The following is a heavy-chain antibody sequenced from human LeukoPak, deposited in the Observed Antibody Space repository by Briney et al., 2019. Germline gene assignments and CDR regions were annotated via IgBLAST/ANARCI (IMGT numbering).Heavy chain of an antibody. V-gene: IGHV3-53*01. CDR2: VYSGGST. Sequence: GGSLRLSCAASGXTVSSNYMSWVRQAPGKGLEWVFVVYSGGSTYYADFVKGRFTISRDNSKNTLYLQMNSLRAEDTAVYYCARAITMVRGYYGMDVWGQGTTVTVSS. CDR1: GXTVSSNY. CDR3: ARAITMVRGYYGMDV. D-gene: IGHD3-10*01. J-gene: IGHJ6*02.